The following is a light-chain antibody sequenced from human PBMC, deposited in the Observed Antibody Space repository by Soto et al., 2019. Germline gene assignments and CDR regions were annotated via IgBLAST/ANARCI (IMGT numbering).Light chain of an antibody. CDR1: SGDVGNYNY. Sequence: QSALTQPASVSGSPGQSITISCIGTSGDVGNYNYVSWYQQHPGKVPKLMIYEVSNRPSGVSHRFSGSKSGNKASLTISGLQAEDEADYYCSSYTTSSTYVLGTGIKVTVL. CDR3: SSYTTSSTYV. V-gene: IGLV2-14*01. J-gene: IGLJ1*01. CDR2: EVS.